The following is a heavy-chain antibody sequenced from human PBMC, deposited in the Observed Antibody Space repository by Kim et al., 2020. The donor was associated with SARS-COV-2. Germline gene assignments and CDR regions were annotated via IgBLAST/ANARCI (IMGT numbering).Heavy chain of an antibody. CDR3: ARGRVEQWLGDYYYYGMDV. Sequence: GGSLRLSRAASGFTFSSYWMHWVRQAPGKGLVWVSRINSDGSSTSYADSVKGRFTISRDNAKNTLYLQMNSLRAEDTAVYYCARGRVEQWLGDYYYYGMDVWGQGTTVTVSS. D-gene: IGHD6-19*01. CDR1: GFTFSSYW. V-gene: IGHV3-74*01. CDR2: INSDGSST. J-gene: IGHJ6*02.